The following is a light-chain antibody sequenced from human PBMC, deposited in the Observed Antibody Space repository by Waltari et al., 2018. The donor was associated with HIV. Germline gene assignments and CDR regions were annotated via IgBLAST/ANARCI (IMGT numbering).Light chain of an antibody. CDR1: SSNIGSNT. J-gene: IGLJ2*01. Sequence: QSVLTQPPSASGTPGQRVTSSCSGSSSNIGSNTVNWYQQLPGTAPKLLIYSNNRRPSWFPDRFSGSKSGTSASRAISGLQSEDEADYYCAAWDDSLNGVVCGGGTKLTVL. V-gene: IGLV1-44*01. CDR2: SNN. CDR3: AAWDDSLNGVV.